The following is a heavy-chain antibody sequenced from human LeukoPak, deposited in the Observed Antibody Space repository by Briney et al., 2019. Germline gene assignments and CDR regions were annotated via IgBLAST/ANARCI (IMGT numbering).Heavy chain of an antibody. CDR1: GGSISSYY. Sequence: SETLSLTCTVSGGSISSYYWSWIRQPPGKGLEWIGYIYYSGSTNYNPSLKSRVTIPVDTSKNQFSLKLSSVTAADTAVYYCARDSRNYYDSSGYSNWFDPWGQGTLVTVSS. CDR3: ARDSRNYYDSSGYSNWFDP. D-gene: IGHD3-22*01. J-gene: IGHJ5*02. CDR2: IYYSGST. V-gene: IGHV4-59*01.